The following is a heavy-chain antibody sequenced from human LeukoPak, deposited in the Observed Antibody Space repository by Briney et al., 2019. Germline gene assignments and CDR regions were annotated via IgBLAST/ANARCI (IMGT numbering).Heavy chain of an antibody. V-gene: IGHV3-23*01. CDR2: ISGSAGST. CDR3: AKDPTTVVTPYYFDY. D-gene: IGHD4-23*01. Sequence: GGSLRLSCAASGFTFTNYAMSWVRQAPGKGLEWVSAISGSAGSTYHADSVKGRFTISRDSSKNTLYLQMDSLRAEDTAIYYCAKDPTTVVTPYYFDYWGQGTLVTVSS. CDR1: GFTFTNYA. J-gene: IGHJ4*02.